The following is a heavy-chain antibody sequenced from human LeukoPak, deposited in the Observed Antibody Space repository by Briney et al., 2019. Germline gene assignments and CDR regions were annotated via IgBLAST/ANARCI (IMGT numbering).Heavy chain of an antibody. J-gene: IGHJ5*02. Sequence: VASVKVSCKASGGTFSSYAISWVRQAPGQGLEWMGWIIPIFGTANYAQKFQGRVTITADESTSTAYMELSSLRSEDTAVYYCARDQSYYDSSGYYLPYWFDPWGQGTLVTVSS. V-gene: IGHV1-69*13. CDR1: GGTFSSYA. CDR2: IIPIFGTA. D-gene: IGHD3-22*01. CDR3: ARDQSYYDSSGYYLPYWFDP.